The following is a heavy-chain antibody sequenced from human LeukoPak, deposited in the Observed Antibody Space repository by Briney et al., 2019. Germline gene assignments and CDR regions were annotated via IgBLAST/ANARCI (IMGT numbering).Heavy chain of an antibody. CDR2: IYYSGST. Sequence: ASETLSLTCTVSGGSISSSYYWGWIRQPPGKGLDWIGSIYYSGSTYYNPSLKSRVTISVDTSKNQFSLELSSVTAADTAVYYCARVLSRWFDPWGQGTLVTVSS. V-gene: IGHV4-39*01. CDR1: GGSISSSYY. CDR3: ARVLSRWFDP. J-gene: IGHJ5*02.